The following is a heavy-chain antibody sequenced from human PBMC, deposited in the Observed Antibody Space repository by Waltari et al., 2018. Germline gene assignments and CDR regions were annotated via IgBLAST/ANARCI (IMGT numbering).Heavy chain of an antibody. D-gene: IGHD3-9*01. V-gene: IGHV1-46*01. J-gene: IGHJ5*02. CDR2: INPRGGSK. CDR3: AREARYWFDP. CDR1: GYTFTSYY. Sequence: QVQLVQSGAEVKKPGASVKVSCKASGYTFTSYYMHWVRQAPGQGLEWRGVINPRGGSKSYAQKCPGRVPMTRDTSPSTVYMELRSLRSEDTAVYYCAREARYWFDPWGQGTLVTVSS.